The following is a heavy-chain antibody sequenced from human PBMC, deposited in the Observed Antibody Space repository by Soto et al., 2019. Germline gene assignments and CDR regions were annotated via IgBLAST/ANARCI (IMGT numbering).Heavy chain of an antibody. CDR1: GGTFSSYT. V-gene: IGHV1-69*02. CDR3: ASVGGSVLLPM. CDR2: LIPILAIA. D-gene: IGHD3-10*01. Sequence: QVQLVQSGAEVKKPGSSVKVSCKASGGTFSSYTISWVRQAPGQGIEWMGRLIPILAIANYAQKFQGRVTITADKSTRTADMELSSLRSEDTAVYYCASVGGSVLLPMRGQGTLVTVSS. J-gene: IGHJ4*02.